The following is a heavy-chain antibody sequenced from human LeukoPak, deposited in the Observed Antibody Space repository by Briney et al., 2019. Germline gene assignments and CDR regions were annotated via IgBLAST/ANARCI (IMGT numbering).Heavy chain of an antibody. CDR1: GGTFSTSA. Sequence: SVKVSCKASGGTFSTSAISWVRQAPGQGLEWMGGIIPMFDAANYAPKFQGRVTITADKSATTAYMELSSLRSDDTAVYFRARMQLETQNNFYYYMDVWGKGTTVTVSS. CDR2: IIPMFDAA. CDR3: ARMQLETQNNFYYYMDV. J-gene: IGHJ6*03. V-gene: IGHV1-69*06. D-gene: IGHD1-1*01.